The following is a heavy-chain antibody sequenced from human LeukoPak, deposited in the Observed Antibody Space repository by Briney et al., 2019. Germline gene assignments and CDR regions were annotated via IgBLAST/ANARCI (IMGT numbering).Heavy chain of an antibody. CDR3: ARGSRRIAAAGTGVPPSY. V-gene: IGHV1-2*02. CDR2: INPNSGGT. CDR1: GYTFTGYY. J-gene: IGHJ4*02. Sequence: GASVKVSCKASGYTFTGYYMHWVRQAPGQGLEWMGWINPNSGGTNYAQKFQGRVTMTRDTSISTAYMELSRLRSDDTAVYYCARGSRRIAAAGTGVPPSYWGQGTLVTVSS. D-gene: IGHD6-13*01.